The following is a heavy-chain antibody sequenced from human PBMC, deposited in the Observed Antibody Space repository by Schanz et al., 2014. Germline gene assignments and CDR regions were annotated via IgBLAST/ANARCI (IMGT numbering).Heavy chain of an antibody. Sequence: QVQLVESGGGVVQPGRSLRLSCAASRFTFSSYTMHWVRQAPGKGLEWVALISYDGSNKYYADSVKGRFAISRENSKNTMFLQMSSLRPEDTAVYYCAKGFGGYDLVLDYWGQGTLVTVSS. CDR1: RFTFSSYT. CDR3: AKGFGGYDLVLDY. J-gene: IGHJ4*02. V-gene: IGHV3-30*09. D-gene: IGHD5-12*01. CDR2: ISYDGSNK.